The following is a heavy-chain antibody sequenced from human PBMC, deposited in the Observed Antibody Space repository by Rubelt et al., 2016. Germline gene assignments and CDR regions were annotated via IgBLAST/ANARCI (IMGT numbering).Heavy chain of an antibody. V-gene: IGHV1-2*06. Sequence: GYTFTGYYMHWVRQAPGQGLEWMGRINPNSGGTNYAQKFQGRVTMTRDTSISTAYMELSRLRSDDTAVYYCARPRYWNYYGMDVWGPGTTVTVSS. J-gene: IGHJ6*02. CDR1: GYTFTGYY. CDR2: INPNSGGT. D-gene: IGHD2-21*01. CDR3: ARPRYWNYYGMDV.